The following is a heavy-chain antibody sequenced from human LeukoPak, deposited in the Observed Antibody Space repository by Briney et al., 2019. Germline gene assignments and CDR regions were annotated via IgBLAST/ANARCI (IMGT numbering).Heavy chain of an antibody. D-gene: IGHD2-2*01. Sequence: PGGSLRLSCAASGFTFSDYWMHWVRQAPGKGLVWVSRINPDGSSTNYADSVKGRFTISRDNAKNTLYLQMSSLRAEDTAVYYCERSPYCSSTSCPPFYYYMDVWGKGTTVTVSS. CDR2: INPDGSST. CDR1: GFTFSDYW. V-gene: IGHV3-74*01. CDR3: ERSPYCSSTSCPPFYYYMDV. J-gene: IGHJ6*03.